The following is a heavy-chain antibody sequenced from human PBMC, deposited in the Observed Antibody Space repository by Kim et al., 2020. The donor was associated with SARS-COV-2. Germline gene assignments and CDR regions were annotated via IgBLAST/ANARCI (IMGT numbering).Heavy chain of an antibody. V-gene: IGHV3-23*01. Sequence: GGSLRLSCEASGFSFSRQAMTWVRQAPGKGLEWVSALGGGGESTYYADSVRGRFTISRDISTNTLYLHMSSLRVEDTAIYYCAKLKTMLQGVNYFDSWGQGILVTVS. J-gene: IGHJ4*02. CDR1: GFSFSRQA. CDR3: AKLKTMLQGVNYFDS. CDR2: LGGGGEST. D-gene: IGHD3-10*01.